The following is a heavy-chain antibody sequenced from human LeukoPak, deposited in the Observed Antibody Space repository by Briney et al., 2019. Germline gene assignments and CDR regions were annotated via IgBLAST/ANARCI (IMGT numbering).Heavy chain of an antibody. CDR3: ARSPVGYYDYHYYMDV. D-gene: IGHD3-10*01. CDR2: INPSGGST. CDR1: GYTFTSYY. J-gene: IGHJ6*03. V-gene: IGHV1-46*01. Sequence: GASVKVSCKASGYTFTSYYMHWVRQAPGQGLEWMGIINPSGGSTSYAQKFQGRVTITADESTSTAYMELSSLRSEDTAVYYCARSPVGYYDYHYYMDVWGKGTTVTVSS.